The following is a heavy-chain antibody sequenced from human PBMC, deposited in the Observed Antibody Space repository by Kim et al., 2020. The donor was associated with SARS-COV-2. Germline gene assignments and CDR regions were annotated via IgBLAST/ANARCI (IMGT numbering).Heavy chain of an antibody. Sequence: ASVKVSCKASGYTFANYYIHWVRQAPGQGLEWMGMINPSDGSTNYAQSFQVRLTLTRDTSTSTVFMELRSLRSDDTAVYYCARTKGSNAYYHGLSDWGQGTTVTVSS. CDR1: GYTFANYY. CDR3: ARTKGSNAYYHGLSD. D-gene: IGHD4-4*01. J-gene: IGHJ6*02. CDR2: INPSDGST. V-gene: IGHV1-46*01.